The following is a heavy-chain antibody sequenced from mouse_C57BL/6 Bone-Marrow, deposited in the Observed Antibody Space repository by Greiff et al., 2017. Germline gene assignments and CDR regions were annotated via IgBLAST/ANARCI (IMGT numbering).Heavy chain of an antibody. V-gene: IGHV1-64*01. Sequence: VQLQQPGAELVKPGASVKLSCKASGYTFTSYWMHWVKQRPGPGLEWIGMIHPNSGSTNYNEKFKSKATLTVDRSSSTAYMQLSSLTSEDSAVYYCARQLRLLYYYAMDYWGQGTSVTVSS. CDR2: IHPNSGST. D-gene: IGHD3-2*02. CDR3: ARQLRLLYYYAMDY. J-gene: IGHJ4*01. CDR1: GYTFTSYW.